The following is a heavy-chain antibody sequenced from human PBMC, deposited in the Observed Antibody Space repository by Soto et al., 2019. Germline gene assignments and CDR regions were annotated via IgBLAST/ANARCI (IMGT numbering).Heavy chain of an antibody. CDR2: INPSGGST. Sequence: ASVKVSCEASGYTFTGYYMHWVRQAPRQGLEWMGWINPSGGSTNYTQKFQGRVTMTRDTSTSTVYMEMSSLRFEDTAVYYCARGRVRSSSGVSWFDPWGQGTLVTVSS. CDR1: GYTFTGYY. J-gene: IGHJ5*02. CDR3: ARGRVRSSSGVSWFDP. D-gene: IGHD6-6*01. V-gene: IGHV1-46*01.